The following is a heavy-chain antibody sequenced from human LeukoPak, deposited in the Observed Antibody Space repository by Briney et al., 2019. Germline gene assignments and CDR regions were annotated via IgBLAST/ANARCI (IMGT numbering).Heavy chain of an antibody. CDR3: ARELVYYYDSSGSKFDP. CDR1: GYTFTGCY. V-gene: IGHV1-2*02. CDR2: INPNSGGT. Sequence: GASVKVSCKASGYTFTGCYMHWVRQAPGQGLEWMGWINPNSGGTNYAQKFQGRVTMTRDTSISTAYMELSRLRSDDTAVYYCARELVYYYDSSGSKFDPWGQGTLVTVSS. D-gene: IGHD3-22*01. J-gene: IGHJ5*02.